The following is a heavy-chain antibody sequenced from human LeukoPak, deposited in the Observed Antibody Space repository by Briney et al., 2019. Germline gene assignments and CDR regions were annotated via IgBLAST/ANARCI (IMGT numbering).Heavy chain of an antibody. CDR1: GFTFSDYS. Sequence: GGSLRLSCAASGFTFSDYSMNWVRQAPAQGLEWVSYISTSGSIITYADSVKGRFTISRDNAKNSLYLQMNSLRAEDTAVYYCARVTNPDYGDYRPFDYWGQGTLVTVSS. CDR3: ARVTNPDYGDYRPFDY. V-gene: IGHV3-48*01. D-gene: IGHD4-17*01. J-gene: IGHJ4*02. CDR2: ISTSGSII.